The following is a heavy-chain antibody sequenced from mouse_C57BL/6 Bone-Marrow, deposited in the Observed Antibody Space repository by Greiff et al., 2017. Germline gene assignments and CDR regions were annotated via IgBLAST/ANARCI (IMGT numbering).Heavy chain of an antibody. V-gene: IGHV10-1*01. J-gene: IGHJ2*01. CDR1: GFSFNTYA. CDR3: ATGDGYYFDD. D-gene: IGHD2-3*01. Sequence: GGVLVQPKGSLKLSCAASGFSFNTYAMNWVRQAPGKGLEWVARIRSKSNHYATYYADSVKDRFTISRYDSESMLYLQMNDLKAEDTAMYYCATGDGYYFDDWGQGTTLTVSS. CDR2: IRSKSNHYAT.